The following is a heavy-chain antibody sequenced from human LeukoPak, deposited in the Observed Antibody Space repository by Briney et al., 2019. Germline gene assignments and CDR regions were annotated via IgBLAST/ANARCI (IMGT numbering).Heavy chain of an antibody. CDR1: GYTFTSYY. D-gene: IGHD3-22*01. J-gene: IGHJ3*02. CDR2: INPSGGST. Sequence: ASVKVSCKASGYTFTSYYMHWVRQAPGQGLEWMGIINPSGGSTSYAQKFQGRVAMTRDTSTSTVYMEVSSLRSEDTAVYYCAREAPITMTGYAFDIWGQGTMVTVSS. CDR3: AREAPITMTGYAFDI. V-gene: IGHV1-46*01.